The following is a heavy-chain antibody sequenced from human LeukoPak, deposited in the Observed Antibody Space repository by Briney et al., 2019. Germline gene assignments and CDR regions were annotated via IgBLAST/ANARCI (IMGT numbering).Heavy chain of an antibody. CDR1: GGSFSGYY. Sequence: SETLSLTCAVYGGSFSGYYWSWIRQPPGKGLEWIGEISHSGSTNYNPSLKSRVTISVDTSKNQFSLKLSSVTAADTAVYYCARALRVALAMVTGFDYWGQGTLVTVSS. J-gene: IGHJ4*02. V-gene: IGHV4-34*01. CDR2: ISHSGST. CDR3: ARALRVALAMVTGFDY. D-gene: IGHD5-18*01.